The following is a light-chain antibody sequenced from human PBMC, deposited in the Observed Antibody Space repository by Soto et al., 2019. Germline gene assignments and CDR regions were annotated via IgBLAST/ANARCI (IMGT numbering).Light chain of an antibody. CDR1: QSVHNF. Sequence: EVVLKQSPATRSLSPGDRGALSGMDSQSVHNFLAWYQQKPGQAPRLLIYGASNRAAGIPARFSGSVSGTDFTITINSLEPEDFGVYSCQQRSNWPPITFGQGTRLEIK. V-gene: IGKV3-11*01. J-gene: IGKJ5*01. CDR3: QQRSNWPPIT. CDR2: GAS.